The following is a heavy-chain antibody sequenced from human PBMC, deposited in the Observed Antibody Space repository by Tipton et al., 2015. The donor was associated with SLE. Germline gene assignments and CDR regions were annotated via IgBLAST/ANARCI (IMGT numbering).Heavy chain of an antibody. Sequence: TLSLTCTVSGGSIGGHYWNWVRQPPGQGLEWIGNINYSGSTKYNPSLKSRVTISVDTSKNQFSLKLSSVTAADTAVYYCARGVLDFWGQGMLVTVSS. V-gene: IGHV4-59*11. CDR2: INYSGST. CDR1: GGSIGGHY. CDR3: ARGVLDF. J-gene: IGHJ4*02.